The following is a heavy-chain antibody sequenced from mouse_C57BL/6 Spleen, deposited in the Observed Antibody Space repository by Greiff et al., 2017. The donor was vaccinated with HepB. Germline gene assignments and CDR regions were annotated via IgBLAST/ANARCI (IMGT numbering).Heavy chain of an antibody. CDR1: GYTFTSYW. D-gene: IGHD1-1*01. CDR3: AKSYGSSYCFDY. J-gene: IGHJ2*01. Sequence: VKLQQPGAELVKPGASVKLSCKASGYTFTSYWMHWVKQRPGQGLEWIGMIHPNSGSTNYNEKFKSKATLTVDKSSSTAYMQLSSLTSEDSAVYYCAKSYGSSYCFDYWGQGTTLTVSS. CDR2: IHPNSGST. V-gene: IGHV1-64*01.